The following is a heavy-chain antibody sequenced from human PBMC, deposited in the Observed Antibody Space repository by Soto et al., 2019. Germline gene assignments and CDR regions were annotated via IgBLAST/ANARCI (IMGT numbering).Heavy chain of an antibody. CDR3: ARSPFLECN. CDR2: ISSSGTTI. Sequence: EVQMVESGGGLVQPGGSLRLSCAASGFPFSNYEMNWVRQPPGKGPEWVAYISSSGTTIYYADSVKGRFTISRDNAKNSLFLQINSLSVEDTAVYYCARSPFLECNWAQGTLVTVSS. CDR1: GFPFSNYE. V-gene: IGHV3-48*03. J-gene: IGHJ4*02. D-gene: IGHD3-3*01.